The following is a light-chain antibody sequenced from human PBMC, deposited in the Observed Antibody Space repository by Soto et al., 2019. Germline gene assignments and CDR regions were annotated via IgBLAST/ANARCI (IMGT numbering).Light chain of an antibody. Sequence: EIVLTQSPGTLALSPGERASLSGRASQSVSSSYLAWYQQKPGQAPRLLIYGASSRATGIPDRFSGSGSGTDFTLTISRLEPEDFAVYYCQQYVTSRRTFGPGTKVDIK. CDR1: QSVSSSY. CDR3: QQYVTSRRT. CDR2: GAS. V-gene: IGKV3-20*01. J-gene: IGKJ1*01.